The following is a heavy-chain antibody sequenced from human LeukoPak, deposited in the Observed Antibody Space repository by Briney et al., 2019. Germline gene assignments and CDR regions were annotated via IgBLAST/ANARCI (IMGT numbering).Heavy chain of an antibody. D-gene: IGHD3-10*01. CDR3: AKVPRGVGEY. J-gene: IGHJ4*02. CDR1: GFTFSGYW. V-gene: IGHV3-7*01. CDR2: IKQDGSEQ. Sequence: QPGGSLRLSCAASGFTFSGYWMNWVRQAPGRGLEWVAHIKQDGSEQYYVDSVKGRFTISRDNARNALYLQMNSLRAEDTAIYYCAKVPRGVGEYWGQGTLVTVSS.